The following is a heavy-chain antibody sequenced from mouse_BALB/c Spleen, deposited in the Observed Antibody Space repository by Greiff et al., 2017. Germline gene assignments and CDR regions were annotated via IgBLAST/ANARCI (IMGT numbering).Heavy chain of an antibody. D-gene: IGHD1-1*01. J-gene: IGHJ3*01. CDR2: ISSGGGST. V-gene: IGHV5-12-1*01. CDR3: ARQLPRDAY. Sequence: EVMLVESGGGLVKPGGSLKLSCAASGFAFSSYDMSWVRQTPEKRLEWVAYISSGGGSTYYPDTVKGRFTISRDNAKNTLYLQMSSLKSEDTAMYYCARQLPRDAYWGQGTLVTVSA. CDR1: GFAFSSYD.